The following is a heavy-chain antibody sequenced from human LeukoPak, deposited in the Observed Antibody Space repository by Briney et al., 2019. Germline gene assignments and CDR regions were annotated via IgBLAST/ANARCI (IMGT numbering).Heavy chain of an antibody. D-gene: IGHD3-16*01. CDR1: GYTFTSYY. Sequence: ASVKVSCKASGYTFTSYYMHWVRQAPGQGLDWMGIINPSGGSTSYAQKFQGRVTITRDTSMGTVYMELSSLRSEDTAVYYCAREEITFGGVPRYWGQGTLVTVSP. J-gene: IGHJ4*02. CDR3: AREEITFGGVPRY. CDR2: INPSGGST. V-gene: IGHV1-46*01.